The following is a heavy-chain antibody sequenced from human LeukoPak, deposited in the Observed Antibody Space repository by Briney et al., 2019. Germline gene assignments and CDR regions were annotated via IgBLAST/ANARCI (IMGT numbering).Heavy chain of an antibody. CDR1: GGSISSSSYY. Sequence: SETLSLTCTVSGGSISSSSYYWGWIRQPPGKGLEWIGSVYYTGASYYNPSLKSRVTISIDTSKKHFSLKLTSVTAADMAVYYCARGAPPQNWGQGTLVTVSS. V-gene: IGHV4-39*07. CDR2: VYYTGAS. CDR3: ARGAPPQN. J-gene: IGHJ4*02.